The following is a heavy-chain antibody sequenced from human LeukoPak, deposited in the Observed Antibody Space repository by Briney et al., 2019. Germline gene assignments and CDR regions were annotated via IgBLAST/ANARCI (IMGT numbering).Heavy chain of an antibody. CDR3: ARGNGYFDWLLSEGYFDY. V-gene: IGHV4-31*03. Sequence: PSETLSLTCTVSGGSISSGGYYWRWIRQHPGKGLEWIGYIYYSGSTYYNPSLKSRVTISVDTSKNQFSLKLCSVTAADTAVYYCARGNGYFDWLLSEGYFDYWGQGTLVTVSS. D-gene: IGHD3-9*01. J-gene: IGHJ4*02. CDR1: GGSISSGGYY. CDR2: IYYSGST.